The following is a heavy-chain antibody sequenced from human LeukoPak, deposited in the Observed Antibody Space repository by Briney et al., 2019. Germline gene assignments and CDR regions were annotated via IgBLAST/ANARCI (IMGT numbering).Heavy chain of an antibody. J-gene: IGHJ5*02. Sequence: PSETLSLTCAVYGGSFSGYYWSWIRQPPGKGLEWIGEINHSGSTNYNPSLKSRVTISVDTSKNQFSLKLSSVTAADTAVYYCARDSNYSSRGTWFDPWGQGTLVTVSS. CDR2: INHSGST. CDR3: ARDSNYSSRGTWFDP. CDR1: GGSFSGYY. V-gene: IGHV4-34*01. D-gene: IGHD4-11*01.